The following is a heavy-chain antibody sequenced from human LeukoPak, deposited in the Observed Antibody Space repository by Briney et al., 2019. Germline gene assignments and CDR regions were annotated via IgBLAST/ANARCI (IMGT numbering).Heavy chain of an antibody. CDR1: GYTFTDYY. J-gene: IGHJ5*02. CDR3: ARVRMSGITYGCFDP. CDR2: INPNSGGT. V-gene: IGHV1-2*02. D-gene: IGHD1-7*01. Sequence: GASVKVSCKASGYTFTDYYMHWVRQAPGQGLECMGWINPNSGGTNYAQQFQGRVTMTTDTSITTAYVELSRLRSDDTAVYYCARVRMSGITYGCFDPWGQGTLVTVSS.